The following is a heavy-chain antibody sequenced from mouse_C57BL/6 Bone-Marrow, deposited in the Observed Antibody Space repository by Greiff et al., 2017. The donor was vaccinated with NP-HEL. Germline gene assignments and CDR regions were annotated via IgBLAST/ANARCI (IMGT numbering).Heavy chain of an antibody. J-gene: IGHJ2*01. Sequence: EVQGVESGGGLVQPGGSLKLSCAASGFTFSDYGMAWVRQAPRKGPEWVAFISNLAYSIYYADTVTGRFTISRENAKNTLYLEMSSLRSEDTAMYYCARHDEGNYFDYWGQGTTLTVSS. CDR1: GFTFSDYG. V-gene: IGHV5-15*01. CDR2: ISNLAYSI. CDR3: ARHDEGNYFDY.